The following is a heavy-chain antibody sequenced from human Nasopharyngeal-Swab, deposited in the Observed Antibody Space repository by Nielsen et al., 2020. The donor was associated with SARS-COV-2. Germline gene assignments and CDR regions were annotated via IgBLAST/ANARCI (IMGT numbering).Heavy chain of an antibody. V-gene: IGHV3-13*01. CDR3: ARTGAGTPYWYFDL. CDR2: IGTAGDT. CDR1: GFTFSSYD. D-gene: IGHD6-19*01. J-gene: IGHJ2*01. Sequence: GESLKISCVASGFTFSSYDMHWVRQATGKGLEWVSAIGTAGDTYYPGSVKGRFTISRENAKNSLYLQMNSLRAGDTAVYYCARTGAGTPYWYFDLWGRGTLVTVSS.